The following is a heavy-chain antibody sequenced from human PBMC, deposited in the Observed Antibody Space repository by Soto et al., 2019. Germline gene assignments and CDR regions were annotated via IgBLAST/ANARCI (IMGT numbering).Heavy chain of an antibody. Sequence: QVQLVQSGAEVKKPGASVKVSCKASGYTFSSYDINWVRQATGQGLEWMGWMNPNSGNTGYAQKFQGRATMTRNTSISTAYMELSSLRSEDTALYYCASSYYDYVWGSYRHYYGMDVWGQGTTVTVSS. CDR2: MNPNSGNT. CDR3: ASSYYDYVWGSYRHYYGMDV. J-gene: IGHJ6*02. CDR1: GYTFSSYD. V-gene: IGHV1-8*01. D-gene: IGHD3-16*02.